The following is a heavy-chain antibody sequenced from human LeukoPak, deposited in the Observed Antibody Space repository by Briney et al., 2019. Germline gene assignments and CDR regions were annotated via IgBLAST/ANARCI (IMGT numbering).Heavy chain of an antibody. D-gene: IGHD2-2*01. Sequence: PSETLPLTCTVSGGSISTFYWSWIRRPPGKGLEWIGFIYYNGTTNYNPSLRSRVTISVDTSKSQFSLKLSSVTAADTAVYYCARQCNSASCPYDYWGQGTLVTVSS. CDR2: IYYNGTT. CDR1: GGSISTFY. CDR3: ARQCNSASCPYDY. J-gene: IGHJ4*02. V-gene: IGHV4-59*08.